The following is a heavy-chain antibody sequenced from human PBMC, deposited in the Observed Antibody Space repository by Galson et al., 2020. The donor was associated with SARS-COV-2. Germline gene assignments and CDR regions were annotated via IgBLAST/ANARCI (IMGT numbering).Heavy chain of an antibody. D-gene: IGHD4-17*01. V-gene: IGHV3-21*01. CDR1: GFTFSSYS. CDR2: ISSSSSYI. CDR3: ARKYDYGDYVWDY. J-gene: IGHJ4*02. Sequence: NSGGSLRLSCAASGFTFSSYSMNWVRQAPGKGLEWVSSISSSSSYIYYADSVKGRFTISRDNAKNSLYLQMNSLRAEDTAVYYCARKYDYGDYVWDYWGQGTLVTVSS.